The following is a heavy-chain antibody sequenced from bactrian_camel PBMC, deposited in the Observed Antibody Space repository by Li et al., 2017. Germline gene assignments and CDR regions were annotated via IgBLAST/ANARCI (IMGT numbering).Heavy chain of an antibody. J-gene: IGHJ4*01. V-gene: IGHV3S53*01. Sequence: HVQLVESGGASVQAGRSLGLSCEASGYTSSRSCVGWFRQGPGKEREGVGFIDGSGITTYANSVTGRFTISKDNAKNTLYLQMNSLKPEDTAMYYCAATRSWIYYRTREVSFFTYWGQGTQVTVS. CDR2: IDGSGIT. D-gene: IGHD1*01. CDR3: AATRSWIYYRTREVSFFTY. CDR1: GYTSSRSC.